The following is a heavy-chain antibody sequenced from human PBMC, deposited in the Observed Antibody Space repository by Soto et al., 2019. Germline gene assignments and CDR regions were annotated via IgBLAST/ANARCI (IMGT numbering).Heavy chain of an antibody. J-gene: IGHJ4*02. D-gene: IGHD5-12*01. CDR3: AIVHMDRVALHLFDY. CDR2: ISAYNGNT. V-gene: IGHV1-18*01. CDR1: GYTFTSYG. Sequence: VASVKVSCKASGYTFTSYGISWVRQAPGQGLEWMGWISAYNGNTNYAQKLQGRVTMTTDTSTSTAYMELRSLRSDDTAVYYCAIVHMDRVALHLFDYWGQGSLVTVSS.